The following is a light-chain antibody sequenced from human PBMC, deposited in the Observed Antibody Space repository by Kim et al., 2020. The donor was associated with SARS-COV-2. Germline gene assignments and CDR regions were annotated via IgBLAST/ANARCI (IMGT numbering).Light chain of an antibody. Sequence: PVKLTCTLGRAHSNYAIAWHQQQPGTGPRYLMKINSDGSYTKADGIPDRFSGSSSGAERYLFISSLQSDDEAAYYCQTWNSAIRVFGGGTQLTVL. CDR1: RAHSNYA. CDR3: QTWNSAIRV. CDR2: INSDGSY. V-gene: IGLV4-69*01. J-gene: IGLJ3*02.